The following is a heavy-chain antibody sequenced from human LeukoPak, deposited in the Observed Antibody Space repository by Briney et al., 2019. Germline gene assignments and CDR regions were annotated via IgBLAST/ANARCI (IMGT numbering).Heavy chain of an antibody. CDR1: GFTFSSYG. CDR3: SSLLGYCSGGSCYYFDY. D-gene: IGHD2-15*01. CDR2: ISYDGSNK. Sequence: GGSLRLSCAASGFTFSSYGMHWVRQAPGKGLEWVAVISYDGSNKYYADSMKGRFTISRDNSKNTLYLQMNSLRAEDTAVYYCSSLLGYCSGGSCYYFDYWGQGTLVTVSS. J-gene: IGHJ4*02. V-gene: IGHV3-30*03.